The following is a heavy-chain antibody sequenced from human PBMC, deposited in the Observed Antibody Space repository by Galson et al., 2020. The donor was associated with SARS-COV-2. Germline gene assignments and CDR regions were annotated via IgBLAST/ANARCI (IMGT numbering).Heavy chain of an antibody. Sequence: ASETLSLTCAVSGGSISSSNWWSWVRQPPGKGLEWIGEIYHSGSTNYNPSLKSRVTISVDKSKNQFSLKLSSVTAADTAVYYCARDIYYGSGSYYYWGQGTLVTVSS. CDR3: ARDIYYGSGSYYY. CDR2: IYHSGST. CDR1: GGSISSSNW. V-gene: IGHV4-4*02. J-gene: IGHJ4*02. D-gene: IGHD3-10*01.